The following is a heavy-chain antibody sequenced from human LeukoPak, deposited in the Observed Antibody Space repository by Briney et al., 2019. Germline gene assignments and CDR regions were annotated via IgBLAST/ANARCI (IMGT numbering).Heavy chain of an antibody. CDR1: GFTCSSYS. D-gene: IGHD3-22*01. CDR2: IRYDGSNK. Sequence: GGSLRLSCAASGFTCSSYSMNRVRQAPGKGLEWVAFIRYDGSNKYYADSVKGRFTISRDNSKNTLYLQMNSLRAEDTAVYYCAKDQDYYDSSGYSDYWGQGTLVTVSS. CDR3: AKDQDYYDSSGYSDY. V-gene: IGHV3-30*02. J-gene: IGHJ4*02.